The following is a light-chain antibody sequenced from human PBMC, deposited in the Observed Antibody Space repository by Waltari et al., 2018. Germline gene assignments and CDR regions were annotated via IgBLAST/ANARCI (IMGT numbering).Light chain of an antibody. CDR1: TSYIENFNL. Sequence: QSALTQPASVSGSPGQSITISCTGPTSYIENFNLVSWYQQHPGKAPKLIIYEGDKRPSGVSDRLTVSKSGNTASLTISGLQAEDEADYFCYSYAGSSVFGTGTKVTVL. J-gene: IGLJ1*01. CDR3: YSYAGSSV. CDR2: EGD. V-gene: IGLV2-23*01.